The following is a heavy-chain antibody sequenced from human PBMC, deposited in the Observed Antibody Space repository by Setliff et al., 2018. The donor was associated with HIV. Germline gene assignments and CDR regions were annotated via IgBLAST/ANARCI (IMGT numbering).Heavy chain of an antibody. D-gene: IGHD4-4*01. J-gene: IGHJ6*02. CDR1: GFSFSSYA. CDR2: ISYDESLN. Sequence: QSGGSLRLSCAASGFSFSSYAMHWVRQAPGKGLEWVAVISYDESLNYYADSVKGRFTISRDNSKKTLFLQMNSLRAEDTGVYYCARSATNYNYYYYGMDVWGQGTTVTVSS. CDR3: ARSATNYNYYYYGMDV. V-gene: IGHV3-30*04.